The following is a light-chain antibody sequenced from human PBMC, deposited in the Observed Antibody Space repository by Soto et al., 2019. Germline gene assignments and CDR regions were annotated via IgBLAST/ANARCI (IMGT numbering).Light chain of an antibody. J-gene: IGLJ2*01. CDR3: QTWDSNTHSP. Sequence: QPVLTQTSSVSASPGSSVTLTCTLDSGHSNHIIAWHQQQPGKAPRFLMKLEGIGTNIKGSGVPVRFSGFSSGADRNLIISNLQSEDEAEYYCQTWDSNTHSPFGGGTKLTVL. V-gene: IGLV4-60*03. CDR2: LEGIGTN. CDR1: SGHSNHI.